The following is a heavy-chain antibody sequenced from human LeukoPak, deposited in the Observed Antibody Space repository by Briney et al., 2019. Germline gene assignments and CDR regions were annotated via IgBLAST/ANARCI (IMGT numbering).Heavy chain of an antibody. CDR2: IRYDGSNK. CDR1: GFTFSSYG. D-gene: IGHD3-22*01. V-gene: IGHV3-30*02. J-gene: IGHJ4*02. Sequence: KPGGSLRLSCAASGFTFSSYGMHWVRQAPGKGLEWVAFIRYDGSNKYYADSVKGRFTISRDNSKNTLYLQMNSLRAEDTAVYYCARDEYYYDSSGYYYADYWGQGTLVTVSS. CDR3: ARDEYYYDSSGYYYADY.